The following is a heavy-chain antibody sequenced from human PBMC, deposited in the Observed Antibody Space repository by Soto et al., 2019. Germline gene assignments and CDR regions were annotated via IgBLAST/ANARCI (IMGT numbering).Heavy chain of an antibody. Sequence: SVKVSCKASGGTFSSYAISWVRQAPGQGLEWMGGIIPIFGTANYAQKFQGRVTITADESTSTAYMELSSLRSEDTAVYYCARVGVVPAALGYYYYYGMDVWGQGTTVTVSS. CDR1: GGTFSSYA. D-gene: IGHD2-2*01. CDR2: IIPIFGTA. CDR3: ARVGVVPAALGYYYYYGMDV. V-gene: IGHV1-69*13. J-gene: IGHJ6*02.